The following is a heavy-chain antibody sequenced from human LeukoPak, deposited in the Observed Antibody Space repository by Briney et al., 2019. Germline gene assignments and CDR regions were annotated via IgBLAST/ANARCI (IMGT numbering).Heavy chain of an antibody. V-gene: IGHV4-59*08. J-gene: IGHJ4*02. D-gene: IGHD2-21*02. CDR1: GGSVSGYY. CDR3: ARHVGGGPYCGGDCYSSSLGY. Sequence: SETLSLTCTVSGGSVSGYYWSWIRQPPGKGLEWTGYIYYSGSTTYSPSLNGRVTISVDTSKNQFSLKLSSVTAADTAVYYCARHVGGGPYCGGDCYSSSLGYWGQGTLVTVSS. CDR2: IYYSGST.